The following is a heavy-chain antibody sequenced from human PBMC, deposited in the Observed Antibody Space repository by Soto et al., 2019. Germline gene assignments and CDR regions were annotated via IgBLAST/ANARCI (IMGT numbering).Heavy chain of an antibody. CDR3: ARVCLTQYYYDSSGYRDAFDI. Sequence: GASVKVSCKASGGTFSSYAISWGRQAPGQRAEWMGGIIPIFGTANYAQKFQGRVTITADESTSTAYMELSSLRSEDTAVYYCARVCLTQYYYDSSGYRDAFDIWGQGTMVTVSS. D-gene: IGHD3-22*01. CDR1: GGTFSSYA. CDR2: IIPIFGTA. V-gene: IGHV1-69*13. J-gene: IGHJ3*02.